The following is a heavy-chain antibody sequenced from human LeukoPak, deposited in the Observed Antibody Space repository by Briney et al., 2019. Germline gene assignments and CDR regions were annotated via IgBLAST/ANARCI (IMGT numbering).Heavy chain of an antibody. CDR1: GFTFSSSG. J-gene: IGHJ4*02. Sequence: SGGSLRLSCAASGFTFSSSGMSWVRQAPGKGLECVSGISGSGDNTYYADSLKGRFTISRDNSKNTLYLQMSSLRGEDTAVYYCAKRSGGYGRMDYWGQGTLVTVSS. D-gene: IGHD3-10*01. CDR2: ISGSGDNT. CDR3: AKRSGGYGRMDY. V-gene: IGHV3-23*01.